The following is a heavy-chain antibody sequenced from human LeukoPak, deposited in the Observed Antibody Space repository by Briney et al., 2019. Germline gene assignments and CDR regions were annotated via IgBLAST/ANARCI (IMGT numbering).Heavy chain of an antibody. Sequence: PGGSLRLSCAASGFTFSSYSMNWVRQAPGKGLEWVSYISSSSTTIYYADSVKGRFTISRDNAKNSLYLQMNSLRAEDTAVYYCAKLRGGTTRAFDIWGQGTMVTVSS. J-gene: IGHJ3*02. CDR2: ISSSSTTI. CDR3: AKLRGGTTRAFDI. CDR1: GFTFSSYS. D-gene: IGHD1-7*01. V-gene: IGHV3-48*04.